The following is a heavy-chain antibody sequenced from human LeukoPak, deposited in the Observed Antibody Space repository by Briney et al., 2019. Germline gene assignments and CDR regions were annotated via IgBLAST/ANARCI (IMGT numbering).Heavy chain of an antibody. CDR3: ARDRYLIGIAAAGTLDY. D-gene: IGHD6-13*01. CDR2: ISSSSYI. J-gene: IGHJ4*02. CDR1: GFTFSSYS. V-gene: IGHV3-21*01. Sequence: PGGSLRLSCAASGFTFSSYSMNWVRQAPGKGLEWVSSISSSSYIYYADSVKGRFTISRDNAKNSLYLQMNSLRAEDTAVYYCARDRYLIGIAAAGTLDYWGQGTLVTVSS.